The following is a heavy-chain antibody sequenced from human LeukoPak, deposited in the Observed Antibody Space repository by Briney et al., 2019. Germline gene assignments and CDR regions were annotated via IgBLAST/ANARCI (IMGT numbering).Heavy chain of an antibody. V-gene: IGHV3-53*01. D-gene: IGHD2-15*01. CDR3: ARDPRESSLYAFDI. CDR1: AFTVSSNY. CDR2: IYSGGST. J-gene: IGHJ3*02. Sequence: GGSLRLSCAASAFTVSSNYMSWVRQAPGKGLEWVSVIYSGGSTYYADSVKGRFTISRDNSKNTLYLQMNSLRAEDTAVYYCARDPRESSLYAFDIWGQGTMVTVSS.